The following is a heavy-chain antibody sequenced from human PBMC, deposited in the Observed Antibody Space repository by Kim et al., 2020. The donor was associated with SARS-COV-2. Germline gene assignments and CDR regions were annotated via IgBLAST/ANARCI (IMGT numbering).Heavy chain of an antibody. CDR2: IYHSGST. CDR1: GYSISSGYY. V-gene: IGHV4-38-2*02. CDR3: ARAKLRYFDWLLSNWFDP. D-gene: IGHD3-9*01. J-gene: IGHJ5*02. Sequence: SETLSLTCTVSGYSISSGYYWGWIRQPPGKGLEWIGSIYHSGSTYYNPSLKSRVTISVDTSKNQFSLKLSSVTAADTAVYYCARAKLRYFDWLLSNWFDP.